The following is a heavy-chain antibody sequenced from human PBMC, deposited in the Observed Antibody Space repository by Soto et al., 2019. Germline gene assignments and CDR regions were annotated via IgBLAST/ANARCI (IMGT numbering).Heavy chain of an antibody. CDR1: GFTFSDYY. D-gene: IGHD5-18*01. Sequence: GGSLRLSCAASGFTFSDYYMSWIRQAPGKGLEWVSYISSSGSTIYYADSVKGRFTISRDNAKNSLYLQMNSLRAEDTAVYYCASPLAGYSYGYHDAFDIWGQGTMVTVSS. J-gene: IGHJ3*02. CDR2: ISSSGSTI. CDR3: ASPLAGYSYGYHDAFDI. V-gene: IGHV3-11*01.